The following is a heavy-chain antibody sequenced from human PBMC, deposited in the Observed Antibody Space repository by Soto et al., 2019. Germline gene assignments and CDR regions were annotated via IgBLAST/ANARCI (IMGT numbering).Heavy chain of an antibody. CDR1: GGSISSDDYT. CDR2: IYYSGST. V-gene: IGHV4-30-4*01. Sequence: QVQVQESGPGLVKPSETLSLICTVSGGSISSDDYTWNWVRQPPGKGLEWIGYIYYSGSTYYYPSLKSRLTISKDTSKNQFSLKLNSVTAADTAVYFCARGWVQGHTGKTDYFDFWGQGTLVTVSS. CDR3: ARGWVQGHTGKTDYFDF. D-gene: IGHD5-18*01. J-gene: IGHJ4*02.